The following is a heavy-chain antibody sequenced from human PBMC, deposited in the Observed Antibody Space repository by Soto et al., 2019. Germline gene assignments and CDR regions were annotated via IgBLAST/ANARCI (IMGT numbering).Heavy chain of an antibody. CDR1: GFSLIKARMG. Sequence: QVTLKESGPVLVKPTETLTLTCTVSGFSLIKARMGVSWIRQPPGKALEWLAHIFSNDEKSYSTSLKSRLTISKDTSKSQVVLTMTNMDPVDTATYYCARSQWLVHGGDYYYGMDVWGQGTTVTVSS. CDR3: ARSQWLVHGGDYYYGMDV. V-gene: IGHV2-26*01. J-gene: IGHJ6*02. D-gene: IGHD6-19*01. CDR2: IFSNDEK.